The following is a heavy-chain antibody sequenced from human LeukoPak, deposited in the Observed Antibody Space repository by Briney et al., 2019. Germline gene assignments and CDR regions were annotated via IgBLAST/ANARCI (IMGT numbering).Heavy chain of an antibody. Sequence: SETLSLTCTVSGGSISSGYYWGWIRQPPGKGLEWIGSIYHSGSTYYNPSLKSRVTISLDTSKNQFSLKMTSGTAADTAVYYCARRTTYFGWRPSESPSCFDYWGQGTLVTVSS. CDR3: ARRTTYFGWRPSESPSCFDY. D-gene: IGHD3-9*01. J-gene: IGHJ4*02. V-gene: IGHV4-38-2*02. CDR2: IYHSGST. CDR1: GGSISSGYY.